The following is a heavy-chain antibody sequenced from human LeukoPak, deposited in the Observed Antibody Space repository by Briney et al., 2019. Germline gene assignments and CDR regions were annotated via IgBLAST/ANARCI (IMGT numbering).Heavy chain of an antibody. Sequence: PGGSRRLSCAASGFTFSDYYMSWIRQAPGKGLEWVSYISSSGSTIYYADSVKGRFTISRDNAKNSLYLQMNSLRAEDTAVYYCARDYSSSGYYPLYYYYMDVWGKGTTVTVSS. V-gene: IGHV3-11*04. CDR2: ISSSGSTI. CDR3: ARDYSSSGYYPLYYYYMDV. J-gene: IGHJ6*03. CDR1: GFTFSDYY. D-gene: IGHD3-22*01.